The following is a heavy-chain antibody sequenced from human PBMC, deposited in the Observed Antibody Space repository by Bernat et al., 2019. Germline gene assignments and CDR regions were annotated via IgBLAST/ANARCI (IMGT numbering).Heavy chain of an antibody. V-gene: IGHV3-30-3*01. CDR2: ISYDGSNK. D-gene: IGHD6-19*01. Sequence: QVQLVESGGGVVQPGRSLRLSCAASGFTFSSYAMHWVRQAPGKGLEWVAVISYDGSNKYYADSVKGQCTISGDKSKNPLYLKMSCRSAEDTAVYYCARGGGAGRGGYFDYWGQGTLVTVSS. J-gene: IGHJ4*02. CDR3: ARGGGAGRGGYFDY. CDR1: GFTFSSYA.